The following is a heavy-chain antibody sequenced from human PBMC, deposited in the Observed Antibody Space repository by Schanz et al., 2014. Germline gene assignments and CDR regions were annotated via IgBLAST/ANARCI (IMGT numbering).Heavy chain of an antibody. J-gene: IGHJ4*02. CDR3: AKYRGYYRVSGSYRELEY. CDR1: GFPFSDYF. D-gene: IGHD3-10*01. V-gene: IGHV3-23*04. Sequence: VQLVDSGGGLVKPGGSLRLSCTASGFPFSDYFMAWIRQPPGRGLEWVSLISDSGDTAYYADSVKGRFTISRDNSKNTLYLQMNSLRPEDTAVYYCAKYRGYYRVSGSYRELEYWGQGTLVTVSS. CDR2: ISDSGDTA.